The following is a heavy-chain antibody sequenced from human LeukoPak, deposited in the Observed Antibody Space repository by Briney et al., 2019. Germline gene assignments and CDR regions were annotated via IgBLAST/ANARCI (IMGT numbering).Heavy chain of an antibody. Sequence: PGGSLRLSCAASGFTFTYHAMHWVRQAPGKGLEWVAEISYDGGNTYYADSEKGRFTISRDNSKNTLYLQMNSLRAEDTAVYYCAKEGTGIHFDYWGQGPLVTVSS. D-gene: IGHD1-1*01. J-gene: IGHJ4*02. CDR1: GFTFTYHA. CDR3: AKEGTGIHFDY. V-gene: IGHV3-30-3*01. CDR2: ISYDGGNT.